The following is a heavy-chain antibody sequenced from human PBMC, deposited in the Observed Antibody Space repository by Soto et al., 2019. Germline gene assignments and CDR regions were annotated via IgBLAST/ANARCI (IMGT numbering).Heavy chain of an antibody. CDR2: IYPGDSDT. D-gene: IGHD6-13*01. J-gene: IGHJ6*02. V-gene: IGHV5-51*01. CDR1: GYSFTSYW. CDR3: ARTTAAGKYYYGMDV. Sequence: PGESLKISCKGSGYSFTSYWIGWVRQMPGKGLEWMGIIYPGDSDTRYSPSFQGQVTISADKSISTAYLQWSSLKASDTAMYYCARTTAAGKYYYGMDVWGQGTTVTVSS.